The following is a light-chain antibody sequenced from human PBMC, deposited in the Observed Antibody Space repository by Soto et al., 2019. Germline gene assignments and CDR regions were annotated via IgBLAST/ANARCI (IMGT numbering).Light chain of an antibody. Sequence: QSALTQPASVSGSPGQSITISCTGTSSDVGGYNYVSWYQQHPGKAPKLMIYDVSNRTSGVSNRFSGSKSGNTASVTISGLQTEDEADYYCSSYTGSSTDVVFGGGTKLTVL. CDR3: SSYTGSSTDVV. CDR1: SSDVGGYNY. V-gene: IGLV2-14*01. CDR2: DVS. J-gene: IGLJ2*01.